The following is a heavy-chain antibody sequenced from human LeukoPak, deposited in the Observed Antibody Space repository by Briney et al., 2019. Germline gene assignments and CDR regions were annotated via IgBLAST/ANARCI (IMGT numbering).Heavy chain of an antibody. Sequence: SVKVSCKASGGTFSSYAISWVRQAPGQGLEWMGRIIPILGIANYAQKFQGRVTITADKSTCTAYMELSSLRSEDTAVYYCARHHQTTVTDFDYWGQGTLVTVSS. J-gene: IGHJ4*02. D-gene: IGHD4-17*01. V-gene: IGHV1-69*04. CDR2: IIPILGIA. CDR3: ARHHQTTVTDFDY. CDR1: GGTFSSYA.